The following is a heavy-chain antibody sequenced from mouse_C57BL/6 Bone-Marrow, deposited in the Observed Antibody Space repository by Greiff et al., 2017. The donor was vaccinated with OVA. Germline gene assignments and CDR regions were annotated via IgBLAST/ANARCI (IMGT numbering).Heavy chain of an antibody. D-gene: IGHD1-1*01. V-gene: IGHV14-4*01. CDR3: TTPYYYGSSFNSFDY. Sequence: EVQLQQSGAELVRPGASVKLSCTASGFNIKDDYMHWVKQRPEQGLEWIGWIDPENGDTEYASKFQGKVPIPEDTASNTAYLQLSSLTSEDTAVYYCTTPYYYGSSFNSFDYWGQGTTLTVSS. J-gene: IGHJ2*01. CDR2: IDPENGDT. CDR1: GFNIKDDY.